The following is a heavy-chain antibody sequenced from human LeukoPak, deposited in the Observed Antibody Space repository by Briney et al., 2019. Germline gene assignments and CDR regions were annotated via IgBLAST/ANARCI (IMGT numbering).Heavy chain of an antibody. Sequence: ASVKVSCKASGYTFTVYFMHWVRQAPGQGLEWMGWINPNSGGTNYEQKFQGRVTMTRDTSISTAYMELSRLRSDDTAVYYCASSTLGELSLAEYFQHWGQGTLVTVSS. CDR3: ASSTLGELSLAEYFQH. J-gene: IGHJ1*01. D-gene: IGHD3-10*01. CDR2: INPNSGGT. V-gene: IGHV1-2*02. CDR1: GYTFTVYF.